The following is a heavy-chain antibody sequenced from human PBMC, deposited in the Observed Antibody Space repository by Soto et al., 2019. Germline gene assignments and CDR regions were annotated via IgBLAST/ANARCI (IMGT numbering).Heavy chain of an antibody. CDR1: GGTFNNYA. D-gene: IGHD5-12*01. CDR3: PGGGVDLVARPAFDS. CDR2: IIPIIGTA. J-gene: IGHJ4*01. V-gene: IGHV1-69*06. Sequence: QVQLVQSGAEVKKPGSSVKVSCKASGGTFNNYAISWVRQAPGQGLEWMGGIIPIIGTADYAHKFQGRLGIAPAKPPGTPFRELGILHSKDTPQNSFPGGGVDLVARPAFDSWGKEPWSPSPQ.